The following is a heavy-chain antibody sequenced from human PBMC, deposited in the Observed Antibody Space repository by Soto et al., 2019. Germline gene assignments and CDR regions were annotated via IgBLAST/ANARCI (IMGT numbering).Heavy chain of an antibody. D-gene: IGHD2-2*01. CDR1: GYTFTSYA. CDR2: IIAGFGNT. Sequence: ASVKVSCKASGYTFTSYAMHWVRQAPGQRLEWMGWIIAGFGNTKYSQKFQGRVTITRDTSASTAYMELSSLRSEDTAVYYCARGNIVVVPAATEKTLIGAIAYRGQGTLATVSS. V-gene: IGHV1-3*01. J-gene: IGHJ4*02. CDR3: ARGNIVVVPAATEKTLIGAIAY.